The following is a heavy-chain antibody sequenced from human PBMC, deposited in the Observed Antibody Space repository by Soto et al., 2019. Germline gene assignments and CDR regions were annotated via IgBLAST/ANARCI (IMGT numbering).Heavy chain of an antibody. J-gene: IGHJ5*02. CDR3: ASAKQWLLRGVGENFDP. V-gene: IGHV1-18*01. CDR1: GYTFSSHG. CDR2: ISVYNGNT. D-gene: IGHD6-19*01. Sequence: QVQLVQSGAEVKKPGASVKVSCKASGYTFSSHGISWVRQAPGHGLEWMGWISVYNGNTKYAENLQGRVTMTTDTSTSTAYMELRSLRSDDTAVYYCASAKQWLLRGVGENFDPWGQGTLVTVSS.